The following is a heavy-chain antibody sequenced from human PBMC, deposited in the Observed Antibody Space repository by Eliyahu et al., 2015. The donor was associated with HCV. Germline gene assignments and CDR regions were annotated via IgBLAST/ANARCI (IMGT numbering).Heavy chain of an antibody. J-gene: IGHJ6*02. CDR3: VRFGELLSGGYSYYQGVDV. CDR2: ISTYNGDT. Sequence: QVQLVQSGGEVKQPGASVKVSCKTSGYSFTTYGLSWVRQAPGQGLEWMGWISTYNGDTKYTPHFQDRVTMTTDTSTNTAFLELRNLRSDDTAVYYCVRFGELLSGGYSYYQGVDVWGQGTTVTVSS. V-gene: IGHV1-18*01. D-gene: IGHD3-10*01. CDR1: GYSFTTYG.